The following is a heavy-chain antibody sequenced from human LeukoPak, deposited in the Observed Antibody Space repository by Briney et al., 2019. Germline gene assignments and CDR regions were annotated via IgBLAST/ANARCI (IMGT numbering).Heavy chain of an antibody. CDR2: INPSGGST. CDR1: GYTFTSYY. CDR3: ATEGGCGGDCQLNYYYGMDV. D-gene: IGHD2-21*02. J-gene: IGHJ6*02. V-gene: IGHV1-46*01. Sequence: ASVKVSCKASGYTFTSYYMHWVRQAPGQGLEWVGVINPSGGSTSYAQKFKGRVTMTRDTSTSTVYMELSSLRSEDTAVYYCATEGGCGGDCQLNYYYGMDVWGQGTTVTVSS.